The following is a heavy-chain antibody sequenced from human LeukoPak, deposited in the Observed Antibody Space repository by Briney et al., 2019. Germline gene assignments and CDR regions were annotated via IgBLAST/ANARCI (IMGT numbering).Heavy chain of an antibody. CDR2: IPTSGGTT. D-gene: IGHD6-13*01. V-gene: IGHV3-23*01. CDR1: GFTFSSFA. CDR3: AKSGQLDY. J-gene: IGHJ4*02. Sequence: GGSLRLSCAASGFTFSSFAMSWVRQAPGKGLEWVSSIPTSGGTTYYADSVKGRFTISRDDSRNTLSLQMNSLRAEDTAVYYCAKSGQLDYWGQGTLVTVSS.